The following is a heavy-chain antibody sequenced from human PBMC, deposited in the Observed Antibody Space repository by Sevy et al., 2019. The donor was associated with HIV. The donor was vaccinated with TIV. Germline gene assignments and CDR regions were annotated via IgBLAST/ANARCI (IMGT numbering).Heavy chain of an antibody. D-gene: IGHD4-17*01. Sequence: GGSLRLSCEASGFTFSDYYMSWIRQAPGKGLEWLSYISGSDNNIYYADSVEGRFTISRDNAKNSLYLQMNSLRAEDTAVYYCARDHVKDGDLGDYYYYAMDVWGPGTTVTVSS. CDR2: ISGSDNNI. CDR1: GFTFSDYY. J-gene: IGHJ6*02. V-gene: IGHV3-11*01. CDR3: ARDHVKDGDLGDYYYYAMDV.